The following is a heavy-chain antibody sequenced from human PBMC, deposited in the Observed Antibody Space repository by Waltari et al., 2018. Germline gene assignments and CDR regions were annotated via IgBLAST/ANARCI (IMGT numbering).Heavy chain of an antibody. D-gene: IGHD2-15*01. CDR1: GGSISSSTYY. V-gene: IGHV4-39*01. Sequence: QLQLQESGPGLVKPSETLSLTCTVSGGSISSSTYYWAWIRQPPGKGLEWIGSISYSGSTYYNPALKSRVTISVDTSKNQFSRKLNSGTAADTALYYCARPNLYCSGGTCYSQEYFQHWGQGTLVTVSS. CDR2: ISYSGST. CDR3: ARPNLYCSGGTCYSQEYFQH. J-gene: IGHJ1*01.